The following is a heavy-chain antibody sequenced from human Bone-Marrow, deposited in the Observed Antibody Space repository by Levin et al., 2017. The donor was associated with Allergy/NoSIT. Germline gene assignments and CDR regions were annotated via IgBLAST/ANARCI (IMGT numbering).Heavy chain of an antibody. Sequence: ESLKISCSVFGDSISSYFWTWIRQSPGKRLEWIGYIYYSGTTNYNPSLKSRVTMSMDTSKNHFSLKLTSVTAADTAIYYCARVVVTAVVASDAFDLWDQGTKVIVSS. CDR2: IYYSGTT. J-gene: IGHJ3*01. CDR1: GDSISSYF. CDR3: ARVVVTAVVASDAFDL. D-gene: IGHD2-21*02. V-gene: IGHV4-59*01.